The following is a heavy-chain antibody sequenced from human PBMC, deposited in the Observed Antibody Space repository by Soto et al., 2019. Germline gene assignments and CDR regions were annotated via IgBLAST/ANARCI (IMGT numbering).Heavy chain of an antibody. CDR1: GGTFSSYA. Sequence: QVQLVQSGAEVKKPGSSVKVSCKASGGTFSSYAISWVRQAPGQGREWMGGIIPIFGTANYAQKFQGRVTITAAKSTSTAYMELSSLRSEDTAVYYCARSPGLVVVITNWFDPWGQGTLVTVSS. CDR3: ARSPGLVVVITNWFDP. J-gene: IGHJ5*02. CDR2: IIPIFGTA. D-gene: IGHD3-22*01. V-gene: IGHV1-69*06.